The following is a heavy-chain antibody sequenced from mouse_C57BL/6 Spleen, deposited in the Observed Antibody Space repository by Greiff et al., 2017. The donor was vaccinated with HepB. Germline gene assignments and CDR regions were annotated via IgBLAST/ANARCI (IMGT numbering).Heavy chain of an antibody. V-gene: IGHV5-4*01. D-gene: IGHD4-1*01. J-gene: IGHJ2*01. CDR3: ARDLTRANWAFDY. Sequence: EVMLVESGGGLVKPGGSLKLSCAASGFTFSSYAMSWVRQTPEKRLEWVATISDGGSYTYYPDNVKGRFTISRDNAKNNLYLQMSHLKSEDTAMYYCARDLTRANWAFDYWGQGTTLTVSS. CDR1: GFTFSSYA. CDR2: ISDGGSYT.